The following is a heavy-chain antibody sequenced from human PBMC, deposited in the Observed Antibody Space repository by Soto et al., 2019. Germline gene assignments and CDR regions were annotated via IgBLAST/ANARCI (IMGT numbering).Heavy chain of an antibody. J-gene: IGHJ5*02. CDR1: GYSFTTYW. CDR3: ARLTSSDLYA. CDR2: IYPGDSDT. D-gene: IGHD6-19*01. Sequence: GESLKISCEGSGYSFTTYWIGWVRQMPGKGLEWVGIIYPGDSDTRYSPPFQGQVTISADKSINTAYLQWSSLKASDTAMYYCARLTSSDLYAWGLGTMVTVSS. V-gene: IGHV5-51*01.